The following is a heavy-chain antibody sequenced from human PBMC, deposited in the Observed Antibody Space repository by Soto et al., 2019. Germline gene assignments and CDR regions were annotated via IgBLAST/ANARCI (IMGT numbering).Heavy chain of an antibody. V-gene: IGHV1-69*06. CDR2: IIPIFGTA. D-gene: IGHD5-18*01. CDR3: ARARYSYGSETDY. Sequence: SVKVSCKASGGTFSSYAISWVRQAPGQGLEWMGGIIPIFGTANYAQKFQGRVTITADKSTSTAYMELSSLRSEDTAVYYCARARYSYGSETDYWGQGTLVTVSS. J-gene: IGHJ4*02. CDR1: GGTFSSYA.